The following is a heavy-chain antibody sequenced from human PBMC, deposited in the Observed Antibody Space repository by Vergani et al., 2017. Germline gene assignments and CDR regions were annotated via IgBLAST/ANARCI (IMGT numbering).Heavy chain of an antibody. CDR2: IHASGTK. J-gene: IGHJ5*02. D-gene: IGHD3-10*01. V-gene: IGHV4-61*02. Sequence: QVHLNEAGPGLVKPSQTLSLTCTVSGASITSGSFYWSWIRQPAGKGLEWIGRIHASGTKHYNPSLRSRVTLSVDTSKNQLSLKMISMTAADTAVYYCVRDSXRSDLRGVYWFDTWGQGTLVSVSS. CDR1: GASITSGSFY. CDR3: VRDSXRSDLRGVYWFDT.